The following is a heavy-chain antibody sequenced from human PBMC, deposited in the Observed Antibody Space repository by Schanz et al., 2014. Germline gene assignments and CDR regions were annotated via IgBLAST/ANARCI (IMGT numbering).Heavy chain of an antibody. CDR3: ARVRYDILTDYYTEYYFDS. D-gene: IGHD3-9*01. V-gene: IGHV3-21*06. CDR2: ISRSSGRI. Sequence: EVQLVESGGGLVKPGGSLRLSCAGTGFTFSRYNMNWVRQAPGRGLEWVSSISRSSGRIYYSDSVKGRFTISRDNAKNLVYLQMNSLRAEDTAVYYCARVRYDILTDYYTEYYFDSWGQGTLVAASS. CDR1: GFTFSRYN. J-gene: IGHJ4*02.